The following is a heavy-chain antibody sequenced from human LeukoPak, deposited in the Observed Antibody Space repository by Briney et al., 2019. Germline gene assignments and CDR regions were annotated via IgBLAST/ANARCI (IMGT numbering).Heavy chain of an antibody. Sequence: ASVKVSCKASGYTFTSYGISWVRQAPGQGLEWMGWISAYNGNTNYAQKLQGRVTMTTDTSTSTAYMELRSLRSDDTAVYYCARVPLDYDFWGGYYPRYPLFDYWGQGTLVTVSS. CDR1: GYTFTSYG. D-gene: IGHD3-3*01. V-gene: IGHV1-18*01. J-gene: IGHJ4*02. CDR2: ISAYNGNT. CDR3: ARVPLDYDFWGGYYPRYPLFDY.